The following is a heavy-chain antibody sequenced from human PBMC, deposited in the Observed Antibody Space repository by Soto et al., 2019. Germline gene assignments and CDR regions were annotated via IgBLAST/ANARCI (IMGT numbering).Heavy chain of an antibody. D-gene: IGHD6-13*01. CDR1: GGSISSSSYY. CDR3: ARLRSSSWSGRYYYYYXDV. J-gene: IGHJ6*03. CDR2: IYYSGST. Sequence: PSETLSLTCTVSGGSISSSSYYWGWIRQPPGKGLEWIGSIYYSGSTYYNPSLKSRVTISVDTSKNQFSLKLSSVTAADTAVYYCARLRSSSWSGRYYYYYXDVWGKGTTVTVSS. V-gene: IGHV4-39*01.